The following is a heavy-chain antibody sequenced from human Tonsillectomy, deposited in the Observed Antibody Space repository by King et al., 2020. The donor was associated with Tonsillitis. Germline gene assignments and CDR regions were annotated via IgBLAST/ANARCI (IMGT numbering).Heavy chain of an antibody. J-gene: IGHJ4*02. V-gene: IGHV3-74*01. Sequence: VQLVESGGGLIQPGGSLRLSCAASGFAFSTYWMFWVRQGPGKGREWVSLINPVGTYKRYADSVLGRFTISRDNAKNTLFLQLSSLGAEDTAVYYCAREFGGAGDYWGQGTQVIVSS. CDR3: AREFGGAGDY. CDR2: INPVGTYK. D-gene: IGHD3-10*01. CDR1: GFAFSTYW.